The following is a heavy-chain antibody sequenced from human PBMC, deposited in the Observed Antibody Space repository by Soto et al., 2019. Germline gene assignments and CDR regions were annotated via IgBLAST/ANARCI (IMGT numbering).Heavy chain of an antibody. D-gene: IGHD5-12*01. CDR2: TRNKVNSDTT. V-gene: IGHV3-72*01. Sequence: LRLSCAASGFTFSDHYMDWVRQAPGKGLEWVGRTRNKVNSDTTEYAASVKGRFTISRDDSKNSLYLQMNSLKIEDTAVYYCASRARYSGYDRHFDIWGQGTMVTVSS. J-gene: IGHJ3*02. CDR3: ASRARYSGYDRHFDI. CDR1: GFTFSDHY.